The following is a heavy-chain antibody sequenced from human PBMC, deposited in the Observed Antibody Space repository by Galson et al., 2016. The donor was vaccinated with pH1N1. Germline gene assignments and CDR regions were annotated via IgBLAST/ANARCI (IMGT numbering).Heavy chain of an antibody. CDR2: IYYSGST. Sequence: TLSLTCTVSGGSISSGDYYWSWIRQPPGKGLDWIGHIYYSGSTYYKPSLKIPITISVDRAKNKFSLKMTSVTAADTAVYYCAREASYYFESSGYFDYWGQGTPVTVSS. J-gene: IGHJ4*02. D-gene: IGHD3-22*01. V-gene: IGHV4-30-4*08. CDR3: AREASYYFESSGYFDY. CDR1: GGSISSGDYY.